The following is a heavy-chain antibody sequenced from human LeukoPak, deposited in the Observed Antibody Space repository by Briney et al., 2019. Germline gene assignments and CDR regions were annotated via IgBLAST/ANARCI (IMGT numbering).Heavy chain of an antibody. CDR3: ARLGARQVLDY. D-gene: IGHD4-17*01. CDR1: GFTFSSYG. CDR2: IKQDGGEK. V-gene: IGHV3-7*01. Sequence: PGGFLRLSCAASGFTFSSYGMSWVRQAPWKGLEWVANIKQDGGEKYYVDSVKGRFTISRDNAKNSLYLQMNSLRAEDTAVYYCARLGARQVLDYWGQGTLVTVSS. J-gene: IGHJ4*02.